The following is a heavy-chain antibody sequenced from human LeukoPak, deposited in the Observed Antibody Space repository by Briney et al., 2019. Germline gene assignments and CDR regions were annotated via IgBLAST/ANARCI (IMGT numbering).Heavy chain of an antibody. CDR2: IYSGGSI. J-gene: IGHJ1*01. D-gene: IGHD4-17*01. CDR1: GLIVSSNY. V-gene: IGHV3-53*01. CDR3: AKRMTTARFEYFQH. Sequence: GGSLRLSCAASGLIVSSNYMSWVRQAPGKGLEWVSVIYSGGSIYYADSVKGRFTISRDNSKNTLYLQMNSLRAEDTAVYYCAKRMTTARFEYFQHWGQGTLVTVSS.